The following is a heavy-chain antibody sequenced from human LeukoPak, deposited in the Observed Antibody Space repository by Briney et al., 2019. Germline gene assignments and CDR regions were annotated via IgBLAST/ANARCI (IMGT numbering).Heavy chain of an antibody. CDR2: ISTNGDTT. V-gene: IGHV3-64*02. CDR1: GFTFTAHA. J-gene: IGHJ6*02. D-gene: IGHD2-15*01. Sequence: GGSLRLSCAASGFTFTAHAMLWVRQAPGKGLEYVSTISTNGDTTYYADSVKGRFTISRDNSKNTLYLQMGSLRAEDMAVYYCARGRGVSSYDAMDDWGRGTTVTVSS. CDR3: ARGRGVSSYDAMDD.